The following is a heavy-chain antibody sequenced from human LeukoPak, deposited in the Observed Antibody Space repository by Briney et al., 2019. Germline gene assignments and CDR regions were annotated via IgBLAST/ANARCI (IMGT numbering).Heavy chain of an antibody. V-gene: IGHV3-21*01. CDR1: ASVFSRLT. CDR2: ISTSSNYI. CDR3: ASTIHGSTSDSEGYYPKWFDP. D-gene: IGHD3-3*01. Sequence: GGSLRLSCSASASVFSRLTMNGLRQSPAKGLEGVSPISTSSNYIFYSDSVKGRFNISRDNTKNSLFLDMTTLRDEDTAVYYCASTIHGSTSDSEGYYPKWFDPWGQGTVVTVSS. J-gene: IGHJ5*01.